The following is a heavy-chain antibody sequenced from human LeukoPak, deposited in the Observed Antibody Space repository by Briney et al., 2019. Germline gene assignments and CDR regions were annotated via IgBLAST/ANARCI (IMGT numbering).Heavy chain of an antibody. Sequence: PGRSLRLSCGASGFTFSSYGMHWVRQAPGKGLEWVAVIWYDGSNKYYADSVKGRFTISRDNSKNTLYLQMNSLRVEDTAVYYCAKDGSYDSSGYYSLDSAGMDVWGQGTTVTVSS. D-gene: IGHD3-22*01. CDR2: IWYDGSNK. CDR3: AKDGSYDSSGYYSLDSAGMDV. V-gene: IGHV3-33*06. CDR1: GFTFSSYG. J-gene: IGHJ6*02.